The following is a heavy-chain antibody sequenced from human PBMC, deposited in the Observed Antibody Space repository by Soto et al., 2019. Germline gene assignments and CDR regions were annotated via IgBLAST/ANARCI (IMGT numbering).Heavy chain of an antibody. J-gene: IGHJ6*02. Sequence: LGAPLKTSWKGSGTSFTTYWLAWVRQMPRKVLENMGISYARNSDARYSPTYQAQATLPANKSSRTAYKQWSSLKGSDTAIDYCATDSGSDTRWEDGIDVWGQGTMVTVSS. V-gene: IGHV5-51*01. CDR2: SYARNSDA. D-gene: IGHD1-26*01. CDR1: GTSFTTYW. CDR3: ATDSGSDTRWEDGIDV.